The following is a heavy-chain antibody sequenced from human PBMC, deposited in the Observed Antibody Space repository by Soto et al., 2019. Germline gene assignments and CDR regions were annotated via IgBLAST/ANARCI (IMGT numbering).Heavy chain of an antibody. Sequence: QVQLVESGGGVVQPGKSLRLSCAASGFTFSAYDMHWVRQAPGKGLEWVTFISFNGKNTDYADSVKGRFTVSRDNARKTLYLQMNSLRVEDTAVYYCADIGGYDSVGGAYWGQGALVTVSS. J-gene: IGHJ4*02. V-gene: IGHV3-33*05. D-gene: IGHD3-16*01. CDR3: ADIGGYDSVGGAY. CDR2: ISFNGKNT. CDR1: GFTFSAYD.